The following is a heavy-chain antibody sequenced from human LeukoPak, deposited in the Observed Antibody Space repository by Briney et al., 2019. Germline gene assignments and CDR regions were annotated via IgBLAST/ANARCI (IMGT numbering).Heavy chain of an antibody. V-gene: IGHV3-11*06. Sequence: GRFTISRDNAKSSLYLQMNSLRAEDTAVYYCARDGWIFGVAPNYFDYWGQGTLVTVSS. CDR3: ARDGWIFGVAPNYFDY. D-gene: IGHD3-3*01. J-gene: IGHJ4*02.